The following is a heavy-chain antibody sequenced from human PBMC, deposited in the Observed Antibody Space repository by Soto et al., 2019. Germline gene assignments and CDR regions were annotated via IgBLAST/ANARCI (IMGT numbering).Heavy chain of an antibody. CDR2: ISRADASV. D-gene: IGHD3-3*01. J-gene: IGHJ6*02. V-gene: IGHV3-48*02. CDR1: GYTLSSYY. CDR3: ARVSPDFWSGYPDCMDV. Sequence: GGSLRLSCAAAGYTLSSYYMNWVRQAPGKGLEWVSYISRADASVHYADSVKGRFTLSRDNAKNSLYLQMNSPRDEDTAVYYCARVSPDFWSGYPDCMDVWGQGTAVTVSS.